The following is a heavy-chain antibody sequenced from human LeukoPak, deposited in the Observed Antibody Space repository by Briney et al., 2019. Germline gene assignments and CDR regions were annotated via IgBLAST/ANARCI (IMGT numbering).Heavy chain of an antibody. CDR1: GGSISSYY. CDR2: IYYSGST. Sequence: PSETLSLTCTVSGGSISSYYWSWIRQPPGKGVEWIGYIYYSGSTNYNPSLKSRVTISVDTSKNQFSLKLSSVTAADTAVYYCARDSLEVCGGDCYFDYWGQGTLVTVSS. D-gene: IGHD2-21*02. CDR3: ARDSLEVCGGDCYFDY. V-gene: IGHV4-59*01. J-gene: IGHJ4*02.